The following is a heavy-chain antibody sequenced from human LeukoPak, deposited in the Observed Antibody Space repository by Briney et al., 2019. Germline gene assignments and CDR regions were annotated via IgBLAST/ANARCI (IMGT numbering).Heavy chain of an antibody. Sequence: GGSPRLSCAASGFTFSSYWMSWVRQAPGKGLEWVANIKQDGSEKYYVDSVKGRFTISRDNAKNSLYLQMNSLRAEDTAVYYCAKAVCSGGSCYSGYYYGMDVWGQGTTVTVSS. CDR1: GFTFSSYW. CDR3: AKAVCSGGSCYSGYYYGMDV. D-gene: IGHD2-15*01. J-gene: IGHJ6*02. CDR2: IKQDGSEK. V-gene: IGHV3-7*01.